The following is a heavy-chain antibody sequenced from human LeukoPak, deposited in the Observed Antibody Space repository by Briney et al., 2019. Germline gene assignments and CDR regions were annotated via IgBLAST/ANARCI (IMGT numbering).Heavy chain of an antibody. CDR3: ARGVSSSWYGYNWFDP. CDR1: GFTFNNAW. Sequence: PGGSLRLSCVASGFTFNNAWMSWVRQAPGKGLEWIGYIYYSGSTNYNPSLKSRVTISVDTSKNQFSLKLSSVTAADTAVYYCARGVSSSWYGYNWFDPWGQGTLVTVSS. V-gene: IGHV4-59*01. D-gene: IGHD6-13*01. CDR2: IYYSGST. J-gene: IGHJ5*02.